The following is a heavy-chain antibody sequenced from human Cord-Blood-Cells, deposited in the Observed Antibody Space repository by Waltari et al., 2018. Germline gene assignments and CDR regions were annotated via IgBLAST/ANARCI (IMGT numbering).Heavy chain of an antibody. CDR3: ARVSGDRTGLDAFDI. V-gene: IGHV1-8*03. D-gene: IGHD1-1*01. CDR2: MNPNSGNT. CDR1: GYTITSYE. Sequence: QVPLVQSGAEVKKPGASVQVSCKASGYTITSYEINRVRPAPGQGLEWMGWMNPNSGNTGYAQKFQGRVTITRNTSISTAYMELSSLRSEDTAVYYCARVSGDRTGLDAFDIWGQGTMVTVSS. J-gene: IGHJ3*02.